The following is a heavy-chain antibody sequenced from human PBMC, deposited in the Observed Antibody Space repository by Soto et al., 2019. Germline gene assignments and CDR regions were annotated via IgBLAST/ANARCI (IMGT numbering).Heavy chain of an antibody. CDR2: IHHTGYT. J-gene: IGHJ4*02. CDR3: AKKDNGKSFFDS. CDR1: GSSISNDNW. V-gene: IGHV4-28*01. Sequence: SETLSLTCGVSGSSISNDNWWVWIRQPPGKGLEWIGYIHHTGYTYSNPALKSRLTMSVDTSKNQFSLRLSSVTAVDTAVYYCAKKDNGKSFFDSWGQGALVTVSS. D-gene: IGHD1-26*01.